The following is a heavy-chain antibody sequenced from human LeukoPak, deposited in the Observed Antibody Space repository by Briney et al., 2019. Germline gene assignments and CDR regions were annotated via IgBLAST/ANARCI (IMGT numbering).Heavy chain of an antibody. CDR1: GYTLTSYG. CDR2: ISSYNGNT. J-gene: IGHJ2*01. V-gene: IGHV1-18*01. CDR3: AKEMTAIHAYWYFDL. Sequence: ASVKVSCKASGYTLTSYGISWVRQAPGQGLEWMGWISSYNGNTNYAQSLQGRVTMTTDTSTSTAYMELRSLRSDDTAVYYCAKEMTAIHAYWYFDLWGRGTLVTVSS. D-gene: IGHD2-21*02.